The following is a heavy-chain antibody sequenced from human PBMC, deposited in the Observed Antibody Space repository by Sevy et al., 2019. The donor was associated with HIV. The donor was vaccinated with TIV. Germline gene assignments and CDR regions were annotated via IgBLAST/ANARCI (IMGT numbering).Heavy chain of an antibody. J-gene: IGHJ4*02. V-gene: IGHV3-23*01. CDR1: GFTFAKYS. CDR2: FSFGCGRI. D-gene: IGHD3-10*01. Sequence: GGSLRLSCAASGFTFAKYSMSWVRQAPGKGLEWVSTFSFGCGRINYADSVKGRFTISRDDSKNTLFLQMNSLRAEDTATYFGAREGSTQPHDYWGQGTLVTAPS. CDR3: AREGSTQPHDY.